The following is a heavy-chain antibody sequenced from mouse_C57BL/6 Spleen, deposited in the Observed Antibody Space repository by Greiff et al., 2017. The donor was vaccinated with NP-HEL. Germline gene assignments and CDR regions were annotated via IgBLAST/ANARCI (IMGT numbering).Heavy chain of an antibody. CDR3: TTCLTGGYFDY. Sequence: EVQLQQSGAELVRPGASVKLSCTASGFNIKDDYMHWVKQRPEQGLEWIGWIDPENGDTEYASKFQGKATITADTSSNTAYLQLSSLTSEDTAVYYCTTCLTGGYFDYWGHSTTLTVSS. CDR1: GFNIKDDY. CDR2: IDPENGDT. V-gene: IGHV14-4*01. J-gene: IGHJ2*01.